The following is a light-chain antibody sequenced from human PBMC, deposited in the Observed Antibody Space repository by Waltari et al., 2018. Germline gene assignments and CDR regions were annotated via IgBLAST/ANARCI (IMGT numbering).Light chain of an antibody. CDR3: SSWTDSDALKLL. CDR2: DVT. CDR1: TIDSNF. V-gene: IGLV2-14*03. Sequence: QSALTQPASVSGSPGQSLTISCTGTTIDSNFVSWSQQHPGKAPQVMIYDVTHRPSGVSNRFSGSKSGNTASLTISGLQAEDEADYYCSSWTDSDALKLLFGGGTKLTVL. J-gene: IGLJ2*01.